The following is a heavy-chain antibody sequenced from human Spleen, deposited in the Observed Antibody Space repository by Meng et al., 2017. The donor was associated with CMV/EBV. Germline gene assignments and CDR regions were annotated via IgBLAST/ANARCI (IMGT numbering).Heavy chain of an antibody. V-gene: IGHV5-51*01. J-gene: IGHJ4*02. CDR2: IYPGDSDT. CDR3: ARRNGPFDY. CDR1: GSSFSNYW. D-gene: IGHD2-8*01. Sequence: LKISCKGSGSSFSNYWIGWVRQMPGKGLEWMGSIYPGDSDTKYSPSFQGQVTISADKSITTAYLQWSSLKASDTAMYYCARRNGPFDYWGQGTLVTVSS.